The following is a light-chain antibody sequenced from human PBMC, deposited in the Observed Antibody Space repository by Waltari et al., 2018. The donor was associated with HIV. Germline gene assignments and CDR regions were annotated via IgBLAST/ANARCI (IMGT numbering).Light chain of an antibody. CDR3: QQYYTLPPT. CDR2: RAS. Sequence: DIVMTQSPDSLTVSLGERATFNCRSSRTVLYDHNHLNYLAWYQQKPRQPPKLLRYRASTRPLGVSDRFSGNGSGTNFSLTISSLQADDVAVYYCQQYYTLPPTFGGGTKVEI. V-gene: IGKV4-1*01. J-gene: IGKJ4*01. CDR1: RTVLYDHNHLNY.